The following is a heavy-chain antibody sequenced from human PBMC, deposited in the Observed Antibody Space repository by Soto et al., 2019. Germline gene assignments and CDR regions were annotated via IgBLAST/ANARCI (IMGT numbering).Heavy chain of an antibody. Sequence: PGESLKISCKGSGYSFTSYWISWVRQMPGKGLEWMGRIDPSDSYTNYSPSFQGHVTISADKSISTAYLQWSSLKASDTAMYYCARRSETVTTPIGYYYYGMDVWGQGTTVTVSS. J-gene: IGHJ6*02. CDR1: GYSFTSYW. CDR2: IDPSDSYT. CDR3: ARRSETVTTPIGYYYYGMDV. V-gene: IGHV5-10-1*01. D-gene: IGHD4-17*01.